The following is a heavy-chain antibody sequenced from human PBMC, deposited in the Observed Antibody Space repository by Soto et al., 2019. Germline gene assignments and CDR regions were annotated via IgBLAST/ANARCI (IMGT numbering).Heavy chain of an antibody. J-gene: IGHJ4*02. V-gene: IGHV1-18*01. CDR2: ISAYNGNT. Sequence: ASVKVSCKASGYTFTSYGISWVRQAPGQGLEWMGWISAYNGNTNYAQKLQGRVTMTTDTSTSTAYMELRSLRSDDTAVYYCARWGLREYNPYYFAYWGQGTLVTVSS. CDR1: GYTFTSYG. D-gene: IGHD1-1*01. CDR3: ARWGLREYNPYYFAY.